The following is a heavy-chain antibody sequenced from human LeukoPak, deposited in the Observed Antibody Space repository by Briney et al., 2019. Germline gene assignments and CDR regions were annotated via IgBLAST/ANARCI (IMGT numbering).Heavy chain of an antibody. Sequence: SETLSLTCAVYGGSFSGYYWSWIRQPPGKGLEWIGEINHSGSTNYNPSLKSRVTISVDTSKNQFSLKLSSVTAADTAVYYCARTSGSGSYYPFDPWGQGTLVTVSS. CDR1: GGSFSGYY. CDR3: ARTSGSGSYYPFDP. D-gene: IGHD3-10*01. V-gene: IGHV4-34*01. CDR2: INHSGST. J-gene: IGHJ5*02.